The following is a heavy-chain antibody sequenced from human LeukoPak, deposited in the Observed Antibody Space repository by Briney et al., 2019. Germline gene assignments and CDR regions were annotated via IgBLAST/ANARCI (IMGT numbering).Heavy chain of an antibody. CDR3: ARDYIWAYDY. J-gene: IGHJ4*03. D-gene: IGHD3-10*01. Sequence: GGSLRLSCAASGFTFSSYSMNWVRQAPGKGLEWVSYISSTSSTIYYADSVKGRFTISRDNSKNSLFLQMNSLRDDDTAVYFCARDYIWAYDYWGHGILVTVSS. CDR1: GFTFSSYS. V-gene: IGHV3-48*02. CDR2: ISSTSSTI.